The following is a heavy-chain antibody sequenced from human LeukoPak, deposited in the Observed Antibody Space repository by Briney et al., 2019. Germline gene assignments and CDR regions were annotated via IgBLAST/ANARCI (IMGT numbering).Heavy chain of an antibody. CDR3: GGEGYFSGWFIDY. D-gene: IGHD6-19*01. CDR2: IRSKANGWTT. J-gene: IGHJ4*02. Sequence: PGGSLRLSCTASGFTFGDYAMSWFRQAPGKGLEWVGFIRSKANGWTTEYAASVKGRFIVSRDDSKSAAYLQMNSLKTEDTAVYYCGGEGYFSGWFIDYWGQGTLVTVSS. V-gene: IGHV3-49*03. CDR1: GFTFGDYA.